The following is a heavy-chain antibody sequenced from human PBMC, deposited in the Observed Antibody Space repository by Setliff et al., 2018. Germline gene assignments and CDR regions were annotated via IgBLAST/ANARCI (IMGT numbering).Heavy chain of an antibody. D-gene: IGHD6-13*01. CDR3: ARSGGSSWQTKLDY. CDR2: INAGNGNT. Sequence: ASVKVSCKASGDPFNAYGVSWVRQAPGQGLEWMGWINAGNGNTKYSQEFQGRVTITRDTSASTAYMELSSLRSEDMAVYYCARSGGSSWQTKLDYWGQGTLVTVSS. V-gene: IGHV1-3*03. CDR1: GDPFNAYG. J-gene: IGHJ4*02.